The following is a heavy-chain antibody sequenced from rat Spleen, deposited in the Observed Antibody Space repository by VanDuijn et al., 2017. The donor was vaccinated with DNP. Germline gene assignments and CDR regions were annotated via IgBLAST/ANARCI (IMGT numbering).Heavy chain of an antibody. CDR1: AYTFTSYY. CDR3: ARRRLPYWYFDF. D-gene: IGHD1-4*01. J-gene: IGHJ1*01. Sequence: QVQLQQSGAELAKPGSSVKISCKASAYTFTSYYMTWIKQTTGQGLEYLGYINTGSGGTNYNEKFRGKATLTVDTSSNTAFMQLSSLTPDDSAVYYCARRRLPYWYFDFWGPGTMVTVSS. V-gene: IGHV1-43*01. CDR2: INTGSGGT.